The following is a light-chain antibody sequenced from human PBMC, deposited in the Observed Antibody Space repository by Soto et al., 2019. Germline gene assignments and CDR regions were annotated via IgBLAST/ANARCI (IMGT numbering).Light chain of an antibody. Sequence: QSVLTQPRSVSGSPGQSVTISCTGTSSDVGAYKYVSWYQQHPGKAPKVIIFDVNERPSGVSGRFSGSKSGNTASLIISGLQTEDDADYYCCSYTGRFYIFGTGTKVTVL. V-gene: IGLV2-11*01. CDR3: CSYTGRFYI. CDR2: DVN. CDR1: SSDVGAYKY. J-gene: IGLJ1*01.